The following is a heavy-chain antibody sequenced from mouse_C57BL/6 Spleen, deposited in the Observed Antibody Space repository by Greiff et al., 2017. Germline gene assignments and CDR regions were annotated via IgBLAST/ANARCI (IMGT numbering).Heavy chain of an antibody. Sequence: VKLMESGPGLVQPSQSLSITCTVSGFSLTSYGVHWVRQSPGKGLEWLGVIWSGGSTDYNAAFISRLSISKDNSKSQVFFKMNSLQADDTAIYYCARHYGSSYDWYFDVWGTGTTVTVSS. CDR3: ARHYGSSYDWYFDV. CDR1: GFSLTSYG. CDR2: IWSGGST. V-gene: IGHV2-2*01. J-gene: IGHJ1*03. D-gene: IGHD1-1*01.